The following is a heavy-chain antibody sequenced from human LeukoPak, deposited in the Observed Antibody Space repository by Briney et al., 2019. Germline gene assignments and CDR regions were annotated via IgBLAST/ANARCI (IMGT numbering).Heavy chain of an antibody. CDR1: GYTFTAYY. J-gene: IGHJ4*02. CDR2: INPNSGGT. Sequence: GASVKVSCKASGYTFTAYYMHWVRQAPGQGLAWMGWINPNSGGTNYAQKFQGRVTMTRDTSISTAYMGLSRPRSDDTAVYSCARGGQGAPLDYWGQGSLVTVSS. CDR3: ARGGQGAPLDY. V-gene: IGHV1-2*02. D-gene: IGHD1-26*01.